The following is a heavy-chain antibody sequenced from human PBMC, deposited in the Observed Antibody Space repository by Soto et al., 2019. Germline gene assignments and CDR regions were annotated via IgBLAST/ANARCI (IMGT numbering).Heavy chain of an antibody. CDR3: AKDRGYCSGGSCYYFDY. Sequence: GGSLRLSCAASGFTFSSYGMHWVRQAPGKGLEWVAVISYDGSNKYYADSVKGRFTISRDNSKNTLYLQMNSLRAEDTAVYYCAKDRGYCSGGSCYYFDYWGQGTLVTVSS. CDR1: GFTFSSYG. D-gene: IGHD2-15*01. CDR2: ISYDGSNK. V-gene: IGHV3-30*18. J-gene: IGHJ4*02.